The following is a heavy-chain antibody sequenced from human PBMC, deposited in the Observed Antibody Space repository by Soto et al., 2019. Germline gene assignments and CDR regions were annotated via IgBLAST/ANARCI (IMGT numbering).Heavy chain of an antibody. CDR2: IHLSGRV. V-gene: IGHV4-34*01. J-gene: IGHJ5*02. D-gene: IGHD1-26*01. CDR3: ARTPTRGASAWLDP. Sequence: QVQLQQWGSGLLKPSETLSLTCAIYGGSFSDYYWHWIRQSPGKGLEWIGEIHLSGRVNFTPSLKGRTSPSMDSSRNQFLLTLRSVTAADTAVYFCARTPTRGASAWLDPWGRGHLVTVSS. CDR1: GGSFSDYY.